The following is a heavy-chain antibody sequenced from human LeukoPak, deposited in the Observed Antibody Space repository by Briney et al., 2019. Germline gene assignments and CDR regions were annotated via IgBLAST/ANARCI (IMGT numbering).Heavy chain of an antibody. Sequence: PGGSLRLSYAASGFTFSSYNMNWVRQAPGKGLEWVSYISSSSSNIYYADSVKGRVTISRDNAKNSLYLQMNSLRGEDTAVYYCATEYYYDSSGRPYDYWGQGTLVTVSS. CDR3: ATEYYYDSSGRPYDY. CDR1: GFTFSSYN. J-gene: IGHJ4*02. V-gene: IGHV3-48*01. CDR2: ISSSSSNI. D-gene: IGHD3-22*01.